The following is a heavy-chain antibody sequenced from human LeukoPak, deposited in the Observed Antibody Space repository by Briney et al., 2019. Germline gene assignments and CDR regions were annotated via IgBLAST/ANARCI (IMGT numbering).Heavy chain of an antibody. CDR3: AKCSTSAFTTGWCNWIDP. D-gene: IGHD6-19*01. CDR2: TVSRGTT. CDR1: GFTFTSDA. J-gene: IGHJ5*02. V-gene: IGHV3-23*01. Sequence: GGSLRLSCVASGFTFTSDAMNWVRQAPGKGLEWVSSTVSRGTTQYADSVKGRFTVSRDTSKNTLYLQMNSLRADDTAVYYCAKCSTSAFTTGWCNWIDPWGQGTLVTVSS.